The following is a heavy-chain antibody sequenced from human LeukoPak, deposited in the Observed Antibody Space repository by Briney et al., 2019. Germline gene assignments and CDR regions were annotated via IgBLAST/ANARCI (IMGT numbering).Heavy chain of an antibody. V-gene: IGHV3-7*01. CDR1: ESTFSSYW. J-gene: IGHJ4*02. CDR2: IKGDGSEE. Sequence: PGGSLRLSCAASESTFSSYWMSWVRQAPGIGLEWVANIKGDGSEEYYVDSVKGRFTISRDNAKNSLYLQMNSLRAEDTAVYYCAREVRRSFDYWGQGILVTVSS. CDR3: AREVRRSFDY.